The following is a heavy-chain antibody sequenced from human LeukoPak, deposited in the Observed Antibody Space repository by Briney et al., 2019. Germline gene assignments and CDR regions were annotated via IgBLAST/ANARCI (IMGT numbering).Heavy chain of an antibody. J-gene: IGHJ4*02. CDR3: ARSPYGSGRALFDY. CDR1: GGTFSSHA. CDR2: IIPIFGTA. V-gene: IGHV1-69*06. D-gene: IGHD3-10*01. Sequence: RASVKVSCKASGGTFSSHAISWVRQAPGQGLEWMGGIIPIFGTANYAQKFQGRVTITADKSTSTAYMELSSLRSEDTAVYYCARSPYGSGRALFDYWGQGTLVTVSS.